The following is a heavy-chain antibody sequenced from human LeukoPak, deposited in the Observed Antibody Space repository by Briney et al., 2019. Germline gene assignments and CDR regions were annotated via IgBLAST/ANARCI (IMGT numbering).Heavy chain of an antibody. J-gene: IGHJ4*02. CDR1: RFTFTGYS. D-gene: IGHD6-13*01. Sequence: GGSLRLSCAAPRFTFTGYSMNWVRQAPGKGLEWVSSISSTSTYIYYADSLKGRFTISRDNTKNSVYLQMNSLRAEDTAVYYCAKQREGTSWSPDYWGQGTLVTVSS. CDR3: AKQREGTSWSPDY. V-gene: IGHV3-21*01. CDR2: ISSTSTYI.